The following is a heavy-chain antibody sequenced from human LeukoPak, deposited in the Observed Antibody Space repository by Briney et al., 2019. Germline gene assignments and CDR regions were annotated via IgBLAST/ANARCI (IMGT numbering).Heavy chain of an antibody. Sequence: PGGSLRLSCAASGFTVSSNYMSWVRQAPGKGLEWVSVIYSGGSTYYADSVKGRFTISRDNSKNTLYLQMNSLRAEATAVYYCAREGLGYGGNALGIWGQGTMVTVSS. CDR1: GFTVSSNY. V-gene: IGHV3-53*01. D-gene: IGHD4-23*01. CDR3: AREGLGYGGNALGI. J-gene: IGHJ3*02. CDR2: IYSGGST.